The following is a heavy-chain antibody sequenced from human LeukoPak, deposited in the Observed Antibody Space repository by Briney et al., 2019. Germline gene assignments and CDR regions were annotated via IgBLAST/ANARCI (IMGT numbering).Heavy chain of an antibody. CDR1: GGSFSGYY. CDR3: ARDLKCSSTSCRYYYYYYMDV. V-gene: IGHV4-34*01. D-gene: IGHD2-2*01. J-gene: IGHJ6*03. Sequence: SETPSLTCAVYGGSFSGYYWSWIRQPPGKGLEWIGEINHSGSTNYNPSLKSRVTISVDTSKNQFSLKLSSVTAADTAVYYCARDLKCSSTSCRYYYYYYMDVWGKGTTVTVSS. CDR2: INHSGST.